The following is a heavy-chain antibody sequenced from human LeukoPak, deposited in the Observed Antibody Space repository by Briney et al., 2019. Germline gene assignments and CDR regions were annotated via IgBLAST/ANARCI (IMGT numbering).Heavy chain of an antibody. D-gene: IGHD3-9*01. CDR1: GYTFTGYY. Sequence: VASVKVSCKASGYTFTGYYMHWVRQAPGQGLEWMGWINPNSGGTNCAQKFQGRVTMTRDTSISTAYMELSRLRSDDTAVYYCARAGANYDILTGRHFLSDDYYYYYYMDVWGKGTTVTISS. V-gene: IGHV1-2*02. J-gene: IGHJ6*03. CDR3: ARAGANYDILTGRHFLSDDYYYYYYMDV. CDR2: INPNSGGT.